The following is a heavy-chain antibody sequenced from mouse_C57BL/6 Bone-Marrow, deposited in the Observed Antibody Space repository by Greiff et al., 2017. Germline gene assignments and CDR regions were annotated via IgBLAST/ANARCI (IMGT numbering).Heavy chain of an antibody. J-gene: IGHJ3*01. CDR3: AGGYDYSFAY. CDR1: GYSITSGYD. CDR2: ISYSGST. V-gene: IGHV3-1*01. D-gene: IGHD2-4*01. Sequence: EVKLLESGPGMVKPSQSLSLTCTVTGYSITSGYDWHWIRHFPGNKLEWMGYISYSGSTNYNPSLKSRISITHDTSKNHFFLKLNSVTTEDTATYYCAGGYDYSFAYWGQGTLVTVSA.